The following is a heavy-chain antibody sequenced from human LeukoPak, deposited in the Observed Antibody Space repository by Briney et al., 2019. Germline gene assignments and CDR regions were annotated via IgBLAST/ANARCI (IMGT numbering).Heavy chain of an antibody. D-gene: IGHD5-24*01. CDR3: ARVSPKPEMATIPDY. V-gene: IGHV3-30*03. CDR2: ISYDGSNK. Sequence: GGSLRLPCAASGFTFSSYGMHWVRQAPGKGLEWVAVISYDGSNKYYADSVKGRFTISRDNSKNTLYLQMNSLRAEDTAVYYCARVSPKPEMATIPDYWGQGTLVTVSS. J-gene: IGHJ4*02. CDR1: GFTFSSYG.